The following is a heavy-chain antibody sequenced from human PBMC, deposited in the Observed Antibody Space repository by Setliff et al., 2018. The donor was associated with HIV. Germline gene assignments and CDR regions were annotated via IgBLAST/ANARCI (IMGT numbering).Heavy chain of an antibody. D-gene: IGHD3-9*01. CDR1: AGASNTHA. CDR3: ARGGTYFERLFPPSYYMDL. V-gene: IGHV1-69*10. J-gene: IGHJ6*03. CDR2: YIPTLHVT. Sequence: GASVKVSCKASAGASNTHALNWVRQAPGQGLEWIGGYIPTLHVTRYAENIERARVTISADTSVGAIYLDLRGLRMEDTAVYYCARGGTYFERLFPPSYYMDLWGTGTSVTVXS.